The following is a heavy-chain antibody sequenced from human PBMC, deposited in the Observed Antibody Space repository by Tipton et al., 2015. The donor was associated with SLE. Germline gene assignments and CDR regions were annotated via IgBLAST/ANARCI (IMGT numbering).Heavy chain of an antibody. D-gene: IGHD2-2*01. CDR1: GGSISRSNFY. CDR3: ARVPALYYYYMDV. V-gene: IGHV4-39*07. J-gene: IGHJ6*03. Sequence: TLSLTCTVSGGSISRSNFYWAWIRQPPGKGLEWIGSFYYGKSTFYNPSLKSRVSISVDTSTNRFSLKLSSVTAADTAVYYCARVPALYYYYMDVWGKGTTVTVSS. CDR2: FYYGKST.